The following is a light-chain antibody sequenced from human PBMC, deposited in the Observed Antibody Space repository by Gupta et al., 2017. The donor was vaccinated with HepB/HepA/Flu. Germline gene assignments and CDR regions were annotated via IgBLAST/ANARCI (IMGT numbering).Light chain of an antibody. CDR2: SND. J-gene: IGLJ2*01. V-gene: IGLV1-44*01. Sequence: QSVLPQPPSASGPPGQSVTISCSGSRSNLGSDAVHCVQHLPGTAPKFVIISNDQRPSGVPDRFSGSESGTSASLAISGLQSEVEADYYCAAWDDSLTGVIFGGGTKLTIL. CDR3: AAWDDSLTGVI. CDR1: RSNLGSDA.